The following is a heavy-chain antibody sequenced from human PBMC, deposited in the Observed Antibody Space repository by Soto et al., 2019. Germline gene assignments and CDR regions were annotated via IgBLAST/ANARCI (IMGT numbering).Heavy chain of an antibody. J-gene: IGHJ6*02. CDR3: ARAGFWYGSGIYGYGIDV. D-gene: IGHD3-10*01. V-gene: IGHV3-64*01. CDR2: ISTNGGST. CDR1: GFTFSSYA. Sequence: EVQLVESGGGLVQPGGSLRLSCATSGFTFSSYAMHWVRQAPGKGLEYFSAISTNGGSTYYANPVKGRFTISRDNSKNTLYLQMGSLRVEDMAVYYCARAGFWYGSGIYGYGIDVWGQGTTVTVSS.